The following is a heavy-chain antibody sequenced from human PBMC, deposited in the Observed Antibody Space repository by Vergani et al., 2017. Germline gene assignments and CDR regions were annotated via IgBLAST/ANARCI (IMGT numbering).Heavy chain of an antibody. CDR1: GVSIRSGSYY. D-gene: IGHD5/OR15-5a*01. V-gene: IGHV4-61*02. J-gene: IGHJ3*01. CDR3: ARDRDGRGVIVYDSFDL. CDR2: IFHSGIT. Sequence: QVQLQESGPGLVKPSQTLSLTCTVSGVSIRSGSYYWSWIRQPAGKGLEWIGRIFHSGITDYNPSLRGRGSMSADTSKNQFSLKLTSVTAADTAFYFCARDRDGRGVIVYDSFDLWGPGAMVTVSS.